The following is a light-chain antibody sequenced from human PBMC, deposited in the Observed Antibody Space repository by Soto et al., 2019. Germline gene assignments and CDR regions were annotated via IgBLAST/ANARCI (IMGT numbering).Light chain of an antibody. CDR2: ATS. CDR3: QQSYSTPWT. V-gene: IGKV1-39*01. CDR1: QTISRY. J-gene: IGKJ1*01. Sequence: DIQMTQSPSSLSASVGDRVTITCRASQTISRYLNWCQQKPGKAPKLLIYATSNFQSGVPSRFSGSGSGTDFTLTISSLQPEDFATYYCQQSYSTPWTFGQGTKVEIK.